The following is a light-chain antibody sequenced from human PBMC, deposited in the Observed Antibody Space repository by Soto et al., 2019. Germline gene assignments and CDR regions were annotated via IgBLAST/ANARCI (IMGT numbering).Light chain of an antibody. Sequence: DIQMTQSPSSLSASVGDRVIITCRASQSISSYLNWYQQKPGKAPKLLIYAASSLQSGVPSRFSGSGSGTDFTLTISNLQPEDFATYYCQQSYSTPYTVGQGTKLEIK. J-gene: IGKJ2*01. V-gene: IGKV1-39*01. CDR2: AAS. CDR1: QSISSY. CDR3: QQSYSTPYT.